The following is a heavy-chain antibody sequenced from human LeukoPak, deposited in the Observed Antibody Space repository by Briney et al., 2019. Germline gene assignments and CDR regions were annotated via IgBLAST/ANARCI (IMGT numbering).Heavy chain of an antibody. V-gene: IGHV3-23*01. CDR2: IRGSGGKT. CDR3: AKDKMGSYYDSSGYYEY. Sequence: PGGSLRLSCAASGFTFSSYAMRWVRQAPGRGREWVSAIRGSGGKTYYADSVKGRFTISRDNSKNTLYLQMNSLRAEDTAVYYCAKDKMGSYYDSSGYYEYWGQGTLVTVSS. CDR1: GFTFSSYA. D-gene: IGHD3-22*01. J-gene: IGHJ4*02.